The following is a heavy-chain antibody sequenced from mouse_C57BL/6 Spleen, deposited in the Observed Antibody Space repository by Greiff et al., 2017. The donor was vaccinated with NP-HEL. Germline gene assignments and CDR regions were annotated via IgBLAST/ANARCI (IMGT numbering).Heavy chain of an antibody. CDR3: ARGRVTTVPWYFDV. CDR2: IHPNSGST. CDR1: GYTFTSYW. V-gene: IGHV1-64*01. D-gene: IGHD1-1*01. Sequence: QVQLQQSGAELVKPGASVKLSCKASGYTFTSYWMHWVKQRPGQGLEWIGMIHPNSGSTNYNEKFKSKATLTVDKSSSTAYMQLSSLTSEDSAVYYCARGRVTTVPWYFDVWGTRTTVTVSS. J-gene: IGHJ1*03.